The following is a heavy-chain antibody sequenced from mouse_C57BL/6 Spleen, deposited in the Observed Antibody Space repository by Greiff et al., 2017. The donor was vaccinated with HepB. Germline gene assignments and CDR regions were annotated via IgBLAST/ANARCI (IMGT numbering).Heavy chain of an antibody. V-gene: IGHV1-39*01. CDR3: MRGRHPSNTFDSYDS. D-gene: IGHD2-5*01. Sequence: VQLKESGPELVQPGASVTISYKTSGYSFPDYNMNWVKQINGKSLEWIGVINPNYGTTSYNQKFKGKATLTVDQSSSTAYMQRNSLTSEDSAVYYLMRGRHPSNTFDSYDSLGQCTTLP. J-gene: IGHJ2*01. CDR1: GYSFPDYN. CDR2: INPNYGTT.